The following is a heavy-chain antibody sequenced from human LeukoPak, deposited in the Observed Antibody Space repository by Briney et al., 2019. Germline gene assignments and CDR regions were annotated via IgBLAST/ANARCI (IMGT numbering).Heavy chain of an antibody. Sequence: GASVKVSCQASGYTFTGYYMHWVRQAPGQGLEWMGGINHNSGGTNYAQKFQGRVTMTRDTSISTAYMELSRLRSDDTAVYYCARNKLVGATHTYDAFDIWGQGTMVTVSS. CDR2: INHNSGGT. CDR3: ARNKLVGATHTYDAFDI. V-gene: IGHV1-2*02. CDR1: GYTFTGYY. D-gene: IGHD1-26*01. J-gene: IGHJ3*02.